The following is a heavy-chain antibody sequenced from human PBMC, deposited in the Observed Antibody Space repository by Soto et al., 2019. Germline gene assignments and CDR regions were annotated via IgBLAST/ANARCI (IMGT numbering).Heavy chain of an antibody. Sequence: SLKVSCNASGYTFSGYYITWVPQAPGHELEWMGWINPNSGGTNYAQKFQGWVTMTRDTSISTAYMELSRLRSDDTAVYYCAREGMTHYDDSACVMDVWGQGTTVSVSS. V-gene: IGHV1-2*04. CDR1: GYTFSGYY. CDR2: INPNSGGT. D-gene: IGHD3-22*01. CDR3: AREGMTHYDDSACVMDV. J-gene: IGHJ6*02.